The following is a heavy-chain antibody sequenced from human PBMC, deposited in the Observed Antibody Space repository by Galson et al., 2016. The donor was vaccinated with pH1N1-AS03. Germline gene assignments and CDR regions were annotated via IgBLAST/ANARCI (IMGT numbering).Heavy chain of an antibody. Sequence: TLSFSCTVSGVSMIGFSCCWLWGPPGMGLVWFGFGCLCGRARCSAFFYVRCTISIDTSKNQFSLKLTSVTAADTAVYYCARRIIVFEGFDFWGPGALVTVSS. CDR2: GCLCGRA. CDR3: ARRIIVFEGFDF. J-gene: IGHJ4*02. V-gene: IGHV4-59*12. D-gene: IGHD2-15*01. CDR1: GVSMIGFS.